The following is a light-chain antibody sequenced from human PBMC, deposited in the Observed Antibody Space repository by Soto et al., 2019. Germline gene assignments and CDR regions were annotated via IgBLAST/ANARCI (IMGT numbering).Light chain of an antibody. CDR3: SSYTSSNTHV. V-gene: IGLV2-14*01. Sequence: QSVLTQPASVSGSPGQSITISCTGTSSDVGGYNYVSWYQQHPGKAPKLMIHDVSNRPSGVSNRFSGSKSGNTASLTISGLQAEDEADYYCSSYTSSNTHVFGTGTKVTVL. CDR2: DVS. J-gene: IGLJ1*01. CDR1: SSDVGGYNY.